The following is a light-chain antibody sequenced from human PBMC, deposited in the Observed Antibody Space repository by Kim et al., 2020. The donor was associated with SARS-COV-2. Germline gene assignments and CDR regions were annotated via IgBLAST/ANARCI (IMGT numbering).Light chain of an antibody. CDR2: GKN. V-gene: IGLV3-19*01. CDR3: NSRDSSANRKVV. J-gene: IGLJ2*01. Sequence: LGQTGRITCQGDSLRSYYASWYQKKPGQAPVLVIYGKNNRPSGIPDRFSGSSSGNTASLTITGAQAEDEADYYCNSRDSSANRKVVFGGGTQLTVL. CDR1: SLRSYY.